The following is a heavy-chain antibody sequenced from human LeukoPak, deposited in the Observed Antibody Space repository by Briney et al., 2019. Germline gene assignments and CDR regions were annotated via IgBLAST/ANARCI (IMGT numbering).Heavy chain of an antibody. CDR1: GGSISSYY. V-gene: IGHV4-59*01. CDR3: ARDTAYCGGDCYPGMFRGAFDI. J-gene: IGHJ3*02. D-gene: IGHD2-21*02. CDR2: IYYSGST. Sequence: PSETLSLTCTVAGGSISSYYWSWIRQPPGKGLEWIGYIYYSGSTNYNPSLKSRVTISVDTSKNQFSLKLSSVTAADTAVYYCARDTAYCGGDCYPGMFRGAFDIWGQGTMVTVSS.